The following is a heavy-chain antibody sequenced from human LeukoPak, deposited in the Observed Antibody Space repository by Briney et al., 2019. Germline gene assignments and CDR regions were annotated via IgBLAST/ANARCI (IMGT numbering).Heavy chain of an antibody. V-gene: IGHV4-34*01. J-gene: IGHJ4*02. CDR3: ARGRKGELPHYFDY. CDR2: INHSGST. D-gene: IGHD1-26*01. CDR1: GGSFSGHY. Sequence: SETLSLTCAVYGGSFSGHYWSWIRQPPGKGLEWIGEINHSGSTNYNPSLKSRVTISVDTSKNQFSLKLSSVTAADTAVYYCARGRKGELPHYFDYWGQGTLVTVSS.